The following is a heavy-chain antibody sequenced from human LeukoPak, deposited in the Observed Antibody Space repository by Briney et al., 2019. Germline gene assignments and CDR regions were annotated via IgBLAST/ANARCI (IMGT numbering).Heavy chain of an antibody. CDR2: ISAYNGNT. V-gene: IGHV1-18*04. J-gene: IGHJ4*02. CDR1: GYTFTSYG. Sequence: ASVKVSCKASGYTFTSYGISWVRQAPGQGLEWMGWISAYNGNTNYAQKPQGRVTMTTDTSTSTAYMELRSLRSDDTAVYYCAREDCSSTSCYGGGDFDYWGQGTLVTVSS. CDR3: AREDCSSTSCYGGGDFDY. D-gene: IGHD2-2*01.